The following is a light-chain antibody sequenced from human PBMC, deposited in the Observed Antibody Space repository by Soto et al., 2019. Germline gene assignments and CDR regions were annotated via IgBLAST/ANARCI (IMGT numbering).Light chain of an antibody. CDR1: SSTIGAGYD. CDR2: DNT. V-gene: IGLV1-40*01. CDR3: QSYDSTLSL. J-gene: IGLJ3*02. Sequence: QSALTQPPSVSGAPGQRVTISCTGSSSTIGAGYDVHWYQQLPGAAPKLLMYDNTNRPSGVPDRFSGSKSGTSASLTITGLQADDEAYYYCQSYDSTLSLFGGGTQLTVL.